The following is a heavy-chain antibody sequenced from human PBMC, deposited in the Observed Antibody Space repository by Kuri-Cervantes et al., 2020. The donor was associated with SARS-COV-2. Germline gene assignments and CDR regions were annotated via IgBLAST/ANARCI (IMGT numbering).Heavy chain of an antibody. CDR2: IRYDGSNK. CDR1: GFTVSSNY. V-gene: IGHV3-30*02. CDR3: AREAAAGTEIDY. Sequence: GGSLRLPCAASGFTVSSNYMGWVRQAPGKGLEWVAFIRYDGSNKYYADSVKGRFTISRDNSKNTLYLQMNSLRAEDTAVYYCAREAAAGTEIDYWGQGTLVTVSS. J-gene: IGHJ4*02. D-gene: IGHD6-13*01.